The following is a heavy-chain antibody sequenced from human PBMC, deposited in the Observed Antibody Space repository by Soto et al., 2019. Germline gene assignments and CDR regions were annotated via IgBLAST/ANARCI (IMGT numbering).Heavy chain of an antibody. CDR1: GDSINNSY. CDR3: ARSSCSSISCYSHSTFDS. J-gene: IGHJ4*02. CDR2: IYYTGTT. D-gene: IGHD2-2*01. Sequence: TLSLTCAVSGDSINNSYWSWIRQPPGKRLEWIGNIYYTGTTTYNPSLESRVTMSVDTSKNQFSLKLNSVDAADTAVSYCARSSCSSISCYSHSTFDSWGQGTLVTVSS. V-gene: IGHV4-59*01.